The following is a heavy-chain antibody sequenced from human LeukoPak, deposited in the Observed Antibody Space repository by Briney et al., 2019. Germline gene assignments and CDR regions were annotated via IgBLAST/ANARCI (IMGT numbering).Heavy chain of an antibody. J-gene: IGHJ6*04. CDR1: GFTFSSYS. Sequence: PGGSLRLSCAASGFTFSSYSMNWVRQARGKGLEWVSYISSSSTIYYAHSVKGRFTISRDNAKNSLYLQMNSLRAEDTAVYYCARDSNGVDVWGKGTTVTVSP. V-gene: IGHV3-48*01. CDR2: ISSSSTI. CDR3: ARDSNGVDV. D-gene: IGHD2-2*01.